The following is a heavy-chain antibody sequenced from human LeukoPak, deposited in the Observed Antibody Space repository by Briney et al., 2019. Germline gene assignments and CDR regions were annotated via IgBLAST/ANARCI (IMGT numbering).Heavy chain of an antibody. V-gene: IGHV3-30*04. CDR1: GFTFSSYA. D-gene: IGHD4-17*01. Sequence: GGSLRLSCAASGFTFSSYAMHWVRQAPGKGLEWVAVISYDGSNKYYADSVKGRFTISRDNSKNTLYLQMNSLRAEDTAVYYCAKDKDYGTYYYGMDVWGQGTTVTVSS. J-gene: IGHJ6*02. CDR3: AKDKDYGTYYYGMDV. CDR2: ISYDGSNK.